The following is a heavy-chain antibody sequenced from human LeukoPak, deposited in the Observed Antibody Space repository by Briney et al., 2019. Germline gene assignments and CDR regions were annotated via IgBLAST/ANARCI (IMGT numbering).Heavy chain of an antibody. Sequence: LPGGSLRLSCAASGFTFDDYGMSWVRQAPGKGLEWVSGINWNGGSTGYADSVKGRFTISRDNAKNSLYLQMNSLRAEDTALYYCARGPEDIVVVPAAIPGSWFDPWGQGTLVTVSS. D-gene: IGHD2-2*02. CDR2: INWNGGST. CDR3: ARGPEDIVVVPAAIPGSWFDP. J-gene: IGHJ5*02. CDR1: GFTFDDYG. V-gene: IGHV3-20*04.